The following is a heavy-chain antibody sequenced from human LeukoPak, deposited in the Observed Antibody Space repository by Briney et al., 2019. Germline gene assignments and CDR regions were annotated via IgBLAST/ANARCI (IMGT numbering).Heavy chain of an antibody. CDR1: GFTFSSYA. V-gene: IGHV3-23*01. D-gene: IGHD4-17*01. Sequence: PGGSLRLSCAASGFTFSSYAMSWVRQAPGKGLEWVSAISGSGGSTYYADSVKGRFTISRDNSKNSLYLQINSLRAEDTAVYYCASRLKNPSDYGLSMYYFDSWGQGTLVTVSS. CDR3: ASRLKNPSDYGLSMYYFDS. CDR2: ISGSGGST. J-gene: IGHJ4*02.